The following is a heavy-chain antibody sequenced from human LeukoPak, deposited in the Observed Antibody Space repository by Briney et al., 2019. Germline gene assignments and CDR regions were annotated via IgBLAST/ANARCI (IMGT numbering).Heavy chain of an antibody. V-gene: IGHV3-48*04. Sequence: GGSLRLSCAASGFTFDSYSMNWVRQAPGKGLEWVSYISDSSSTIKYVDSVKGRFTISRDNAKNSLYLQMNSLRAEDTAVYYCARDISGSSWPDGFDIWGQGTMVTVSS. D-gene: IGHD6-13*01. CDR3: ARDISGSSWPDGFDI. J-gene: IGHJ3*02. CDR2: ISDSSSTI. CDR1: GFTFDSYS.